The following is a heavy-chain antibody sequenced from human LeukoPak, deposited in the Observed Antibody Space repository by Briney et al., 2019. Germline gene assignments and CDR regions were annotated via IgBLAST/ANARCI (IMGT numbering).Heavy chain of an antibody. CDR3: ARDSSGNSSPDFDY. Sequence: ASVKVSCKASGYTFTGYYMHWVRQAPGQGLKWMGWINPNSGGTNYAQKFQGRVTMTRDTSISTAYMELSRLRSDDTAVYYCARDSSGNSSPDFDYWGQGTLVTVSS. CDR2: INPNSGGT. V-gene: IGHV1-2*02. J-gene: IGHJ4*02. CDR1: GYTFTGYY. D-gene: IGHD6-13*01.